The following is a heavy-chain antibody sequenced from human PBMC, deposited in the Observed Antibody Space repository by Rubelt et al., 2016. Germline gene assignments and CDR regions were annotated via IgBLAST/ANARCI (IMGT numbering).Heavy chain of an antibody. CDR1: GASISSGSYY. CDR3: ARGPLWYYYYGMDV. CDR2: INHSGST. V-gene: IGHV4-39*07. D-gene: IGHD2-21*01. J-gene: IGHJ6*02. Sequence: QLQLQESGPGLVKPSETLSLTCTVSGASISSGSYYWGWIRQPPGKGLVWIGDINHSGSTNSNPSLKSRVTISVDTSKKQVSLERSSVTAADTAVYYCARGPLWYYYYGMDVWGQGTTVTVSS.